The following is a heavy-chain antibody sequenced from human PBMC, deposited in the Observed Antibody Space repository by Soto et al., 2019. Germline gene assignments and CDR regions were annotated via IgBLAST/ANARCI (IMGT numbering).Heavy chain of an antibody. V-gene: IGHV4-31*03. D-gene: IGHD6-13*01. Sequence: SETLSLTCTVSVGSISSGDYCWSWIRQVPKKGLEWIGYIYYSGSTYYNPSLRSRVAMSVDTSKNQFSLKLSSVTAADTAIYYRAREGRLEAAGRFDYWGQGTLVTVSS. J-gene: IGHJ4*02. CDR3: AREGRLEAAGRFDY. CDR1: VGSISSGDYC. CDR2: IYYSGST.